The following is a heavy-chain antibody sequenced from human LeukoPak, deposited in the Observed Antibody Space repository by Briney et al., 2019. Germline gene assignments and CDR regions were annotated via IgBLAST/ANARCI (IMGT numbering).Heavy chain of an antibody. J-gene: IGHJ3*02. CDR3: ARDPRYYDSLDAFDI. D-gene: IGHD3-22*01. CDR2: ISSSGSTI. V-gene: IGHV3-11*01. CDR1: GFTFSDYY. Sequence: PGESLRLSCAASGFTFSDYYMSWIRQAPGKGLEWVSYISSSGSTIYYADSVKGRFTISRDNAKNSLYLQMNSLRAEDTAVYYCARDPRYYDSLDAFDIWGQGTMVTVSS.